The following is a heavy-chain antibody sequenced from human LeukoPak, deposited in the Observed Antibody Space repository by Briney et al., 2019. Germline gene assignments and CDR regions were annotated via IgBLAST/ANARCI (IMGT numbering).Heavy chain of an antibody. D-gene: IGHD2-15*01. Sequence: ASVKVSCKASGYTFSSYFIQWVRQAPGQGLEWMGIINPRDRSTSYAQKFQGRVTMTRDTSTSTVYMDLSSLTFEGTAVYYCVRVYCSPGSCLELDYWGQGTLVTVSS. CDR3: VRVYCSPGSCLELDY. CDR2: INPRDRST. J-gene: IGHJ4*02. V-gene: IGHV1-46*01. CDR1: GYTFSSYF.